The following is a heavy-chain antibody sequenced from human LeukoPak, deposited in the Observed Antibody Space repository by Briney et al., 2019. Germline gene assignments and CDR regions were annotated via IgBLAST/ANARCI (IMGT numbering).Heavy chain of an antibody. D-gene: IGHD3-10*01. J-gene: IGHJ6*02. CDR2: ISYDGSNK. CDR3: ARVYYGSGSYSYGMDV. CDR1: GFTFSSYA. Sequence: GGSLRLSCAASGFTFSSYAMHWVRQAPGKGLEWVAVISYDGSNKYYADSVKGRFTISRDNSKNTLYLQMNSLRAEDTAVYYCARVYYGSGSYSYGMDVWGQGTTVTVSS. V-gene: IGHV3-30-3*01.